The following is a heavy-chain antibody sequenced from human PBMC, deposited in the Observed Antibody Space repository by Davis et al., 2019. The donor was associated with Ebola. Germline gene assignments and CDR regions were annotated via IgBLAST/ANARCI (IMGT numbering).Heavy chain of an antibody. Sequence: SETLSLTCTVSGGSISSSSYYWGWIRQPPGKGLEWIGSIYYSGSTYYNPSLKSRVTISVDTSKNQFSLKLSSVTAADTAVYYCARGDWNRYYFDYWGQGTLVTVSS. D-gene: IGHD1-1*01. CDR3: ARGDWNRYYFDY. CDR1: GGSISSSSYY. CDR2: IYYSGST. J-gene: IGHJ4*02. V-gene: IGHV4-39*07.